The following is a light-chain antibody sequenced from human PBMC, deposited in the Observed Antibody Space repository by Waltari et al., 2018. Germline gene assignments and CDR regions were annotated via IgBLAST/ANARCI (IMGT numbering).Light chain of an antibody. Sequence: DIVMTQSLVSMAVSLGVRATINCKSSQSVLYSSNNKNYLAWYQQKPGQPPKLLIYWASTRELGVPDRFSGSGSGTDFTLTISSLQAEDVAVYYCQQYYSTPYTFGQGTKLEIK. CDR3: QQYYSTPYT. J-gene: IGKJ2*01. CDR1: QSVLYSSNNKNY. V-gene: IGKV4-1*01. CDR2: WAS.